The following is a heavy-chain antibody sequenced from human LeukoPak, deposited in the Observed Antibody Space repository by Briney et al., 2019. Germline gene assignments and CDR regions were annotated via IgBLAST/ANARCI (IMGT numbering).Heavy chain of an antibody. J-gene: IGHJ4*02. CDR1: GFTFSSYA. CDR3: ATYCSGGSCYQDY. D-gene: IGHD2-15*01. Sequence: GGSLILSCAASGFTFSSYAMSWVRQAPGKGLEWVSGISGSGGSTYYADSVKGRFTISRDNSKNTLYLQMNSLRAEDTAVYYCATYCSGGSCYQDYWGQGTLVTVSS. CDR2: ISGSGGST. V-gene: IGHV3-23*01.